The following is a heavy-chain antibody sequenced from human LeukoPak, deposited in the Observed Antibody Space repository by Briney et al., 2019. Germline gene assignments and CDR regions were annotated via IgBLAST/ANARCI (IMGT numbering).Heavy chain of an antibody. CDR1: GGSISSYY. D-gene: IGHD3-22*01. CDR2: IYTSGST. J-gene: IGHJ5*02. Sequence: SETLSLTCTVSGGSISSYYWSWIRQPPGKGLEWIGYIYTSGSTNYNPSLKSRVTISVDTSKNQFSLKLSSVTAADTAVYYCAKVVGLLRFDPWGQGTLVTVSS. V-gene: IGHV4-4*09. CDR3: AKVVGLLRFDP.